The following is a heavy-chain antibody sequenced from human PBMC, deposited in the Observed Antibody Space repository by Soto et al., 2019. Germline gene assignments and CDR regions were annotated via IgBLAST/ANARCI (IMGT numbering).Heavy chain of an antibody. Sequence: GGSLRLSCAASGFTFSSYAMSWVRQAPGKGLEWVSAISGSGGSTYYADSVKGRFTISRDNSKNTLYLQMNSLRAEDTAVYYCAKDGVVGATSGSSHPEYFQHWGQGTLVTVSS. CDR1: GFTFSSYA. J-gene: IGHJ1*01. CDR2: ISGSGGST. CDR3: AKDGVVGATSGSSHPEYFQH. D-gene: IGHD1-26*01. V-gene: IGHV3-23*01.